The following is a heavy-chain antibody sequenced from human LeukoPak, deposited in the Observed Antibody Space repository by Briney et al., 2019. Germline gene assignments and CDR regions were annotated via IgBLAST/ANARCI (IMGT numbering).Heavy chain of an antibody. J-gene: IGHJ4*02. Sequence: GGSLRLSCAASGFTVSSNYMSWVRQALGEGLEEASVIYSGGSTYYADYVKGRFTISRDNSKNTLYLQMNSLRAEDTAVYYCARASYGSGSYYNAYWGQGTLVTVSS. CDR2: IYSGGST. CDR3: ARASYGSGSYYNAY. V-gene: IGHV3-66*01. D-gene: IGHD3-10*01. CDR1: GFTVSSNY.